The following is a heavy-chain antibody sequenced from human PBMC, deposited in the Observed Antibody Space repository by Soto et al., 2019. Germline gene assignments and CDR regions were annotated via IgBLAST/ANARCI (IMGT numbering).Heavy chain of an antibody. CDR3: ARSAYPLGLDV. Sequence: TSETLSLTCGIYGGSFSGYYWSWIRQPPGKGLEWIGEINHSGRANYNPSLTSRVTMSVDTSKNQFSLKLSSVTAADTAVYYCARSAYPLGLDVWGQGTTVTVSS. J-gene: IGHJ6*02. V-gene: IGHV4-34*01. D-gene: IGHD3-16*01. CDR2: INHSGRA. CDR1: GGSFSGYY.